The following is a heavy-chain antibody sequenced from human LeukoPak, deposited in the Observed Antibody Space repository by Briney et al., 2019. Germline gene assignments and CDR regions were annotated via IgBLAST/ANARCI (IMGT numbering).Heavy chain of an antibody. J-gene: IGHJ4*02. V-gene: IGHV1-69*01. Sequence: SVKVSCKASGGTFSSYAISWVRQAPGQGLEWMGGIIPIFGTANYAQEFQGRVTITADESTSTAYMELSSLRSEDTAVYYCVTYDSSGYYPDYWGQGTLVTVSS. CDR2: IIPIFGTA. CDR1: GGTFSSYA. D-gene: IGHD3-22*01. CDR3: VTYDSSGYYPDY.